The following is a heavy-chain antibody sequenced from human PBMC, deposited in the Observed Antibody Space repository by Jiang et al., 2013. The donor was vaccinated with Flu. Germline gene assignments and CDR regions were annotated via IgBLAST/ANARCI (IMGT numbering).Heavy chain of an antibody. CDR2: IYPGDSDT. J-gene: IGHJ3*02. V-gene: IGHV5-51*01. Sequence: GAEVKKPGESLKISCKGSGYRFTSYWIGWIRQMPGKGLEWMGVIYPGDSDTRYSPSFQGHVTFSVDKSVSTAYLQWSSLRASDTAIYYCARGDTAMVNDAFDIWGQGTMVTVSS. D-gene: IGHD5-18*01. CDR1: GYRFTSYW. CDR3: ARGDTAMVNDAFDI.